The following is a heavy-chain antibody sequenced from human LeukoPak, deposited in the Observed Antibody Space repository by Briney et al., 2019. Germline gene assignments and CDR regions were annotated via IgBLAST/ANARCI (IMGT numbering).Heavy chain of an antibody. CDR1: GFNFARSE. J-gene: IGHJ2*01. V-gene: IGHV3-48*03. CDR3: ARAGDKGTANWYFDL. Sequence: PGGPLRLSCAAAGFNFARSEMNWVRQAPGKGLEWISSSSMYYADSVKGRFTISRENAKQTLYLQMNSLRPEDTAVYYCARAGDKGTANWYFDLWGRGTLVTVSS. D-gene: IGHD2-21*01. CDR2: SSM.